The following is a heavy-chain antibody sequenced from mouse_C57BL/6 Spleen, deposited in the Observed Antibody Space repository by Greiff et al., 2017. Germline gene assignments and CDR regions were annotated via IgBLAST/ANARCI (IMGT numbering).Heavy chain of an antibody. Sequence: VQLQQPGAELVRPGSSVKLSCKASGYTFTSYWLHWVKQRPIQGLEWIGNIDPSDSEPHYNQTFKDKAPLTVYKSSSPAYMQLSSLTSEDSAFYYCARRGERYFDYWGQGTTLTVSS. CDR1: GYTFTSYW. V-gene: IGHV1-52*01. J-gene: IGHJ2*01. CDR3: ARRGERYFDY. CDR2: IDPSDSEP.